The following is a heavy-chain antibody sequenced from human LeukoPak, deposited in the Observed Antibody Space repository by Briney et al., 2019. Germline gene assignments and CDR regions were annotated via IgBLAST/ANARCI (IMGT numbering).Heavy chain of an antibody. J-gene: IGHJ1*01. CDR2: ISYDGSNK. Sequence: GGSLRLSCAASGFTFSSYGMHWVRQAPGKGLERVAVISYDGSNKYYADSVKGRFTISRDNSKNTLYLQMNSLRAEDTAVYYCAKVGDYYDSSGYYEYFQHWGQGTLVTVSS. CDR3: AKVGDYYDSSGYYEYFQH. V-gene: IGHV3-30*18. CDR1: GFTFSSYG. D-gene: IGHD3-22*01.